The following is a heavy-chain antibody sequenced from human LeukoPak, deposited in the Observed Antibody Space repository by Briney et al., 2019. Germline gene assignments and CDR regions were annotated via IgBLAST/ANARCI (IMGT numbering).Heavy chain of an antibody. CDR2: INPSGGST. J-gene: IGHJ5*02. V-gene: IGHV1-46*01. CDR1: GYTFTSYY. Sequence: ASVKVSCKASGYTFTSYYMHWVRQASGQGLEWMGIINPSGGSTSYAQKFQGRVALTRDTSTSTVYMELSSLRSEDTAVYYCARNSYDFWSGYSGWFDPWGQGTLVTVSS. D-gene: IGHD3-3*01. CDR3: ARNSYDFWSGYSGWFDP.